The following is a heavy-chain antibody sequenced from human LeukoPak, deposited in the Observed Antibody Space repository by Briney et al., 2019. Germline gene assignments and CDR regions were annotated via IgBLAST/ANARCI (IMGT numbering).Heavy chain of an antibody. CDR2: MNPNSANT. CDR3: ASTNSGWYGNEAFDI. Sequence: ASVKVSCKASGYTFTSYDVNWVRQATGQGLEWMGWMNPNSANTGYAQKFQGRVTMTRNPSISTAYMELSSLRSEDTAVYYCASTNSGWYGNEAFDIWGQGTMVTVSS. J-gene: IGHJ3*02. V-gene: IGHV1-8*01. CDR1: GYTFTSYD. D-gene: IGHD6-19*01.